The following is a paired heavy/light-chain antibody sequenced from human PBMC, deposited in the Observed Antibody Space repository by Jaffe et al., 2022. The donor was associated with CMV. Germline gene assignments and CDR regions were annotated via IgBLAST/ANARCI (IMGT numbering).Heavy chain of an antibody. Sequence: EVQLVESGGGLVKPGASLRLSCAASGFTFSSFTMNWVRQAPGKGLEWVSSITSSSSYIHYADSVKGRFTISRDNAKNSLYLQMNSLRAEDTAVYYCARPVVPAAIDYYYGMDVWGQGTTVTVSS. J-gene: IGHJ6*02. CDR3: ARPVVPAAIDYYYGMDV. CDR2: ITSSSSYI. V-gene: IGHV3-21*01. CDR1: GFTFSSFT. D-gene: IGHD2-2*02.
Light chain of an antibody. CDR3: GTWDSRLSVWV. CDR2: ENN. J-gene: IGLJ3*02. CDR1: SSNIGNNY. Sequence: QSLLTQPPSVSAAPGQKVTISCSGSSSNIGNNYVSWYQQLPGTAPKLLIYENNKRPSGIPDRFSGSISGTSATLGITGLQTGDEADYYCGTWDSRLSVWVLGGGTKLTVL. V-gene: IGLV1-51*02.